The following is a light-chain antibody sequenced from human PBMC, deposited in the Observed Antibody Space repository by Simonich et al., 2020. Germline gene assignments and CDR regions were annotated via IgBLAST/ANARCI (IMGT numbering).Light chain of an antibody. CDR1: QGISSY. CDR3: QQYDNLPIT. J-gene: IGKJ5*01. Sequence: AIRMTQSPSSLSASTGDRVTITCRASQGISSYLAWSQKKPGKAPKLLIDAASTLQSGVPSRFSGSGLGTDFPFTISSLQPKDIATYYCQQYDNLPITSGQGTRLEIK. CDR2: AAS. V-gene: IGKV1-8*01.